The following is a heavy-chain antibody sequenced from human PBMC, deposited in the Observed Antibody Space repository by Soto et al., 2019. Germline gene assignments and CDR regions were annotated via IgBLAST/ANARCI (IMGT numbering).Heavy chain of an antibody. Sequence: PGGSLRLSCAASGFTFSSYGMHWVRQAPGKGLEWVAVISYDGSNKYYADSVKGRFTISRDNSKNTLYLQMNSLRAEDTAVYYCAKDFGSGIAVAGVYYYYYGMGVWGQVTTVTVSS. V-gene: IGHV3-30*18. D-gene: IGHD6-19*01. J-gene: IGHJ6*02. CDR3: AKDFGSGIAVAGVYYYYYGMGV. CDR1: GFTFSSYG. CDR2: ISYDGSNK.